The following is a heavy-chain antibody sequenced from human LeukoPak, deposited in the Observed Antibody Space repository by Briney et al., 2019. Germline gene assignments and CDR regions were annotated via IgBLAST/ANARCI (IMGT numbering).Heavy chain of an antibody. CDR3: ARGRIAKIVVVHSFHYGMDV. Sequence: ETLSLTCDVFGGSFTDYFWTWIRQSPGKGLEWIGEINDYTGNTNYNPSLNSRVSISLEKSKNQFSLELRSVTAADTAVHYCARGRIAKIVVVHSFHYGMDVWGQGTTVTVSS. D-gene: IGHD3-22*01. CDR1: GGSFTDYF. CDR2: INDYTGNT. J-gene: IGHJ6*02. V-gene: IGHV4-34*01.